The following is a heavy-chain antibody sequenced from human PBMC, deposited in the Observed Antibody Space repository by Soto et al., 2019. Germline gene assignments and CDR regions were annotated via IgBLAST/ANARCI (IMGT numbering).Heavy chain of an antibody. D-gene: IGHD6-13*01. Sequence: EVQLLESGGGLVQPGGSLRLSCVASGFSFSSYAMSWVRQAPGKGLEWVSVISGRDGSTYYADSVKSRFTISRDNSKNTLYLQMISLRAEDTAVYYCARDRERDAWYEDYWGQGTLVTVSS. CDR1: GFSFSSYA. J-gene: IGHJ4*02. CDR2: ISGRDGST. V-gene: IGHV3-23*01. CDR3: ARDRERDAWYEDY.